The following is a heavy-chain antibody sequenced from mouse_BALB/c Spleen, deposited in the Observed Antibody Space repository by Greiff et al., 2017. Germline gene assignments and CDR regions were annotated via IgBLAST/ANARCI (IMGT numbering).Heavy chain of an antibody. CDR1: GFTFSSYA. CDR2: ISSGGSYT. Sequence: EVQGVESGGGLVKPGGSLKLSCAASGFTFSSYAMSWVRQTPEKRLEWVATISSGGSYTYYPDSVKGRFTISRDNAKNTLYLQMSSLRSEDTAMYYCARLPYAMDYWGQGTSVTVSS. V-gene: IGHV5-9-3*01. J-gene: IGHJ4*01. CDR3: ARLPYAMDY.